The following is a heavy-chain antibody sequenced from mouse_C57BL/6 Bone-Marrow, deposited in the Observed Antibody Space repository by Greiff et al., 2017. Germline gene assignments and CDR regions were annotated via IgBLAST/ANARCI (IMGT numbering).Heavy chain of an antibody. D-gene: IGHD1-1*01. J-gene: IGHJ4*01. CDR3: AKRDYGSYAMDY. CDR1: GYAFSSSW. CDR2: IYPGDGDT. Sequence: VQLQQSGPELVKPGASVKISCKASGYAFSSSWMNWVKQRPGKGLEWIGRIYPGDGDTNYNGKFKGKATLTADKSSSTAYMQLSSLTSEDSAVYFCAKRDYGSYAMDYWGQGTSVTVSS. V-gene: IGHV1-82*01.